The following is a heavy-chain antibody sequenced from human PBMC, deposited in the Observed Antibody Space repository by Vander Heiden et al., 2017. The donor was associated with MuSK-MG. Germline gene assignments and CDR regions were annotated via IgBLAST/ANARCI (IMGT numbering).Heavy chain of an antibody. CDR3: TTEATVTTDFDY. Sequence: EVQLVESGGGLVKPGGSLRRSCAASGFTFRNAWMVWVRQAPGKGLEWFGRIKSKTDGGTTDSAAPVKGRFTIARDDSKNTLYLQMNSLKTEDTAVYYCTTEATVTTDFDYWGQGTLVTVSS. CDR2: IKSKTDGGTT. V-gene: IGHV3-15*01. D-gene: IGHD4-17*01. CDR1: GFTFRNAW. J-gene: IGHJ4*02.